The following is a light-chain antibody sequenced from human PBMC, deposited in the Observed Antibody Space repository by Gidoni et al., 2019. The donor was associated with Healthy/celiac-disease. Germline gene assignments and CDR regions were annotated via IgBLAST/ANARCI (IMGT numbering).Light chain of an antibody. V-gene: IGKV3-20*01. CDR3: QQYGGSPPVT. CDR1: QSVSANY. J-gene: IGKJ5*01. Sequence: EIVLTQSPDTLSLSPGERATLSCSASQSVSANYLVWYQHKPGQPPRFLLYGASNRATGVPGRFSGSGAGTDFTLTISSLEPEDFGVYYCQQYGGSPPVTFGQGTRLEIK. CDR2: GAS.